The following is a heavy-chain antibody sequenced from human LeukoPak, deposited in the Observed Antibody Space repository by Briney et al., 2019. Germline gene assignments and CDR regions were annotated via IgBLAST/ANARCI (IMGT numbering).Heavy chain of an antibody. J-gene: IGHJ4*02. Sequence: ASVKLSCKASGYRVTTYGIACVRHASGPRLEGLGWISFYNGNTKYAQKYQGRVTMTTDTSTSTASMDLRSLRSHDTAVYYCARGVSARWVDYWGQGTLVTVSS. CDR1: GYRVTTYG. V-gene: IGHV1-18*01. CDR3: ARGVSARWVDY. D-gene: IGHD4/OR15-4a*01. CDR2: ISFYNGNT.